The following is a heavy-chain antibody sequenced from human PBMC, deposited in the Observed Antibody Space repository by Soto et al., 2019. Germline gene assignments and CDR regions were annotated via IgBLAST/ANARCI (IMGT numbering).Heavy chain of an antibody. Sequence: SETLSLTCTVSGGSIRNYYWSWIRQPPGKGLEWIGHIYDSGSTNYNPSLKSRVTISVQTSKNHFSLNLTSVTAADTAVYYCARRLARGVIGWFDPWGQGTLVTVSS. CDR1: GGSIRNYY. CDR3: ARRLARGVIGWFDP. J-gene: IGHJ5*02. D-gene: IGHD3-10*01. V-gene: IGHV4-59*08. CDR2: IYDSGST.